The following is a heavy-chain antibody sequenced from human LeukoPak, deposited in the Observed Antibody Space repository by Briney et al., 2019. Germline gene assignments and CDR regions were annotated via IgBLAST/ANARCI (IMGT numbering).Heavy chain of an antibody. CDR3: ARADPWGYYDSSGYYYAY. J-gene: IGHJ4*02. CDR2: INHSGST. D-gene: IGHD3-22*01. CDR1: GGSFSGYY. Sequence: SETPSLTCAVYGGSFSGYYWSWIRQPPGKGLEWIGEINHSGSTNYNPSLKSRVTISVDTSKNQFSLKLSSVTAADTAVYYCARADPWGYYDSSGYYYAYWGQGTLVTVSS. V-gene: IGHV4-34*01.